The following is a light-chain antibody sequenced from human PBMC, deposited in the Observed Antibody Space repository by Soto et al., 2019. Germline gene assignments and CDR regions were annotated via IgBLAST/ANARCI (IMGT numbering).Light chain of an antibody. CDR2: DAS. CDR3: QQYNSYPRT. V-gene: IGKV1-5*01. J-gene: IGKJ1*01. Sequence: DIRMTQSPSSPSASAGDRVTITCRASQSINTWVAWYQQKPGKAPKLLIHDASYLETGVPSRFSGSGSGTEFTLTVSSLQPDDFATYYCQQYNSYPRTFGQGTTVESK. CDR1: QSINTW.